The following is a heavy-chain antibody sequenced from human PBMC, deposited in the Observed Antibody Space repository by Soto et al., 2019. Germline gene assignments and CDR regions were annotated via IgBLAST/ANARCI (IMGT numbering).Heavy chain of an antibody. CDR1: GFTFSGYW. J-gene: IGHJ4*02. D-gene: IGHD3-9*01. V-gene: IGHV3-7*03. CDR2: IKKDGTEK. CDR3: ARGPSYSDYSNDWFFDS. Sequence: GGSLRLSCAASGFTFSGYWMTWVRQAPGKGLEWVADIKKDGTEKYYVDSLKGRFTISRDNAKKSVYLQMNGLTVEDTAVYRCARGPSYSDYSNDWFFDSWGQGALVTVPS.